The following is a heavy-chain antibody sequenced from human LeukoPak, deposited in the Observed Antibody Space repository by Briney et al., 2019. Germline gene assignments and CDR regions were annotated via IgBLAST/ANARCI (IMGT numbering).Heavy chain of an antibody. J-gene: IGHJ1*01. CDR2: IYWDDDK. D-gene: IGHD3-22*01. CDR3: AYRDDSSGYVPEYFQH. Sequence: SGPTLVKPTETLTLTCTFSGFSLSSDGVGVGWIRQPPGKALEWLAIIYWDDDKRYSPSLKNRLSVTKATSNNQVVLTITNMDPVDTATYYCAYRDDSSGYVPEYFQHWGQGTLVIVSS. CDR1: GFSLSSDGVG. V-gene: IGHV2-5*02.